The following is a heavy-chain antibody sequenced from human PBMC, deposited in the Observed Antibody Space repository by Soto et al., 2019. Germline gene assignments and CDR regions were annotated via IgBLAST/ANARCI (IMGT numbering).Heavy chain of an antibody. J-gene: IGHJ4*02. CDR3: AREAYDVSGYAIDY. V-gene: IGHV3-33*01. D-gene: IGHD3-22*01. Sequence: GGSLRLSCAASGFTFRNYGMHWVRQAPGKGLEWVAALWHDGSNKYYVDSVKGRFTISRDNSKNTLYLQMNSLRVEDTAVYYCAREAYDVSGYAIDYWGQGTQVTVSS. CDR2: LWHDGSNK. CDR1: GFTFRNYG.